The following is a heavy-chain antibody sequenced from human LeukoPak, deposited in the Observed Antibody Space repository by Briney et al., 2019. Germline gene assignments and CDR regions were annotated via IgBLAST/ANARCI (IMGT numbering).Heavy chain of an antibody. CDR1: GFTFSRYV. V-gene: IGHV3-64D*06. CDR2: ISSNGGST. J-gene: IGHJ1*01. CDR3: VKVDYHGSGAQYFQH. Sequence: VGSLRLSCSASGFTFSRYVMHWVRQAPGKGLEYVSAISSNGGSTYYADSVKGRFTISRDNSKNTLYLQMSSLRAEDTAVYYCVKVDYHGSGAQYFQHWGQGTLVTVSS. D-gene: IGHD3-10*01.